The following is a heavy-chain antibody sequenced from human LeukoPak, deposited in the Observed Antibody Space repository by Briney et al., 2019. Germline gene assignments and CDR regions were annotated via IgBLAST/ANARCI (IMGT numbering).Heavy chain of an antibody. J-gene: IGHJ6*03. CDR2: MNPNSGNT. CDR1: GYTFTSYG. V-gene: IGHV1-8*02. D-gene: IGHD6-19*01. Sequence: ASVKVSCKASGYTFTSYGISWVRQAPGQGLEWMGWMNPNSGNTGYAQKFQGRVTMTRNTSISTAYMELSSLRSEDTAVYYCARVGSAGTYCYYYMDVWGKGTTVTIS. CDR3: ARVGSAGTYCYYYMDV.